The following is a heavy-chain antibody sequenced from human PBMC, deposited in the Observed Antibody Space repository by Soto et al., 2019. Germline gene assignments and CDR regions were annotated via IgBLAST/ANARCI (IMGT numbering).Heavy chain of an antibody. V-gene: IGHV3-30*18. CDR1: GFTFSSYG. Sequence: GGSLRLSCAASGFTFSSYGMHWVRQAPGKGLEWVAVISYDGSNKYYADSVKGRFTISRDNSKNTLYLQMNSLRAEDTAVYYCAKEGGSVAPSFYGMDVWGQGTTVTVSS. CDR2: ISYDGSNK. CDR3: AKEGGSVAPSFYGMDV. J-gene: IGHJ6*02. D-gene: IGHD1-26*01.